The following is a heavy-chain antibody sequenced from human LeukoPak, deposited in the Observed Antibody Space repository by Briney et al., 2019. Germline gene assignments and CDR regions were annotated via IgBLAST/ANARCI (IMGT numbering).Heavy chain of an antibody. CDR1: GYTFTGYY. J-gene: IGHJ5*02. D-gene: IGHD1-26*01. Sequence: GASVKVSCKASGYTFTGYYMHWVRQAPGQGLEWMGRINPNSGGTNYAQKFQGRVTMTGDTSISTAYMELSRLRSDDTAVYYCAREAGPNDWELQGGGFDPWGQGTLVTVSS. V-gene: IGHV1-2*06. CDR2: INPNSGGT. CDR3: AREAGPNDWELQGGGFDP.